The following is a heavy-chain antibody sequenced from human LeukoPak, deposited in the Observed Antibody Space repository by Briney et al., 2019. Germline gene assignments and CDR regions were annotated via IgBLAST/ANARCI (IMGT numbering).Heavy chain of an antibody. CDR1: GYRFSSYW. D-gene: IGHD5-24*01. V-gene: IGHV5-51*01. CDR3: ARASRDGYNQNFDH. Sequence: LGESLKISCKGLGYRFSSYWNAWVRQRPGKGLEWMGIIYPGGSGTRYDPSFQGQVTISADSSTSTAYLQWSSLRASDTAMYYCARASRDGYNQNFDHWGQGTLVTVSS. J-gene: IGHJ4*02. CDR2: IYPGGSGT.